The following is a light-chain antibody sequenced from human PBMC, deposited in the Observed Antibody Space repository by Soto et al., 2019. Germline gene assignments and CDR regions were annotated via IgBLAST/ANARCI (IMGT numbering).Light chain of an antibody. CDR1: QGISNY. J-gene: IGKJ5*01. CDR3: QHIYSIPIT. CDR2: GAS. V-gene: IGKV1-27*01. Sequence: DIQMTQSPSSLSAYLGDRVTITCRASQGISNYLAWYQQKPGRLPKLLLFGASTLQSGVPARFSGSGSGTYFTLTISSLQPEDFATYYCQHIYSIPITFGQGTRLEIK.